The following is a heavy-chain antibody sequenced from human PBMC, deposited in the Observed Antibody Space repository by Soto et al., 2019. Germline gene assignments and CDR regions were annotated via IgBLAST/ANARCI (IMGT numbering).Heavy chain of an antibody. J-gene: IGHJ4*02. D-gene: IGHD6-6*01. V-gene: IGHV1-18*01. CDR3: ARTDRPSEFDY. Sequence: ASLKVSCKASGYSFTSYGITWVRQAPGQGLEWMGWISAYNGNTNYAQKLQGRVTMTTDTSTSTAYMELRSLRSDDTAVYYCARTDRPSEFDYWGQGTLVTVSS. CDR2: ISAYNGNT. CDR1: GYSFTSYG.